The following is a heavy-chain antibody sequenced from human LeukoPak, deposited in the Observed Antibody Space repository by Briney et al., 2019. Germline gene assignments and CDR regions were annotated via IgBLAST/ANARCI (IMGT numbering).Heavy chain of an antibody. CDR2: INPNSGGT. V-gene: IGHV1-2*02. CDR1: GYTFTGYY. Sequence: ASVKVPCKASGYTFTGYYMHWVRQAPGQGLEWMGWINPNSGGTNYAQKFQGRVTMTRDTSISTAYMELSRLRSDDTAVYYCARERDYYDSSGYYGYWGQGTLVTVSS. CDR3: ARERDYYDSSGYYGY. J-gene: IGHJ4*02. D-gene: IGHD3-22*01.